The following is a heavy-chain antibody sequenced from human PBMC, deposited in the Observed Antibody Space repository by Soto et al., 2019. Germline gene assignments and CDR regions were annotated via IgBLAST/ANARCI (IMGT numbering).Heavy chain of an antibody. V-gene: IGHV3-30*18. D-gene: IGHD3-16*01. CDR1: GFTFSSYG. CDR2: ISYDGSNK. J-gene: IGHJ6*02. CDR3: AKDGGYGMDV. Sequence: QVQLVESGGGVVQPGRSLRLSCAAAGFTFSSYGMHWVRQAPGKGLEWVAVISYDGSNKYYADSVKGRFTISRDNSKNTLYLQMNSLRAEDTAVYYCAKDGGYGMDVWGQWTTVTVSS.